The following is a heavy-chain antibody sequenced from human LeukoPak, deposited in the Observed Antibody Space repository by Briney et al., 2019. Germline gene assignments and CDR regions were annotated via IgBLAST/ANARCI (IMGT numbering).Heavy chain of an antibody. J-gene: IGHJ4*02. Sequence: GGSLRLSRAASGFTFSDYYMSWIRQAPGKGLEWVSYISSSSSYTNYADSVKGRFTISRDNSKNTLYLQINSLRAEDTAVYYCARARDGSGYYSPPEYWGQGTLVTVSS. D-gene: IGHD3-22*01. CDR3: ARARDGSGYYSPPEY. CDR2: ISSSSSYT. CDR1: GFTFSDYY. V-gene: IGHV3-11*06.